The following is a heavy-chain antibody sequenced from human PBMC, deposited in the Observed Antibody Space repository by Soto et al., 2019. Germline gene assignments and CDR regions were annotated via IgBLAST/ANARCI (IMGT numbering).Heavy chain of an antibody. Sequence: GESLKISCKGSGYSFTSYWISWVRQMPGKGLEWMGRIDPSDSYTNYSPSFQGHVTISADKSISTAYLQWSSLKASDTAMYYCASTLGYCSGGSCSGAESYYYGMDDWGQGITFTGS. D-gene: IGHD2-15*01. J-gene: IGHJ6*02. V-gene: IGHV5-10-1*01. CDR1: GYSFTSYW. CDR2: IDPSDSYT. CDR3: ASTLGYCSGGSCSGAESYYYGMDD.